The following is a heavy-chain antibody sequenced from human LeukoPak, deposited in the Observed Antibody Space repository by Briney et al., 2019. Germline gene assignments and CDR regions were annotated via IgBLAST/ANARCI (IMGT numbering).Heavy chain of an antibody. Sequence: ASVKVSFTASGGTFSRYAISWVRQAPGEGVEWVGRIIPLLAIANYAQKFHGSFTIPADKSPSTPYMELTSLRSEDTAVYYCARVHSGSYGNPVNWFDPWGQGTLVTVSS. CDR3: ARVHSGSYGNPVNWFDP. CDR2: IIPLLAIA. V-gene: IGHV1-69*04. J-gene: IGHJ5*02. D-gene: IGHD1-26*01. CDR1: GGTFSRYA.